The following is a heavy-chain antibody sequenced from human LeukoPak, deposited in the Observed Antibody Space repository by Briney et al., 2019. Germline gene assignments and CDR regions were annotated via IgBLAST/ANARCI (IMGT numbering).Heavy chain of an antibody. V-gene: IGHV3-23*01. J-gene: IGHJ6*03. D-gene: IGHD3-10*01. CDR3: ANIGGTNLYYMDV. Sequence: GGSLRLSCAASGFTFSSYWMSWVRQAPGKGLEWVSAISGSGGSTYYADSVKGRFTISRDNSKNTLYLQMNSLRAEDTAVYYCANIGGTNLYYMDVWGKGTTVTVSS. CDR1: GFTFSSYW. CDR2: ISGSGGST.